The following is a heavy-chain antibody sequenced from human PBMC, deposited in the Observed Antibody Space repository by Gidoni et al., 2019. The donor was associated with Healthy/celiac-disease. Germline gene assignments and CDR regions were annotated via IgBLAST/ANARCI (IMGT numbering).Heavy chain of an antibody. CDR3: TTDRSGVTVFDY. Sequence: EVQLVESGGGLVKPGGSLRLPCAASGFTFCNAWMCWVRQAPGKGLGWVGRIKSKTDGGTTDYAAPVKGRFTISRDDSKNTLYLQMNSLKTEDTAVYYCTTDRSGVTVFDYWGQGTLVTVSS. J-gene: IGHJ4*02. CDR1: GFTFCNAW. V-gene: IGHV3-15*01. CDR2: IKSKTDGGTT. D-gene: IGHD3-3*01.